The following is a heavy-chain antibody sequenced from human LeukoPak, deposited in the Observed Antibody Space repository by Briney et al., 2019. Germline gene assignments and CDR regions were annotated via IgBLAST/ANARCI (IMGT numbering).Heavy chain of an antibody. J-gene: IGHJ4*02. CDR2: IYYSGST. Sequence: PSETLSLTCTVSGGSISSYYWSWIRQPPGKGLEWIGYIYYSGSTSYNPSLRSRVTISVDTSKNQFSLKLTSVTAADTAVYYCAGQKDSSSWSYFDYWGQGTLVTVSS. CDR3: AGQKDSSSWSYFDY. V-gene: IGHV4-59*08. CDR1: GGSISSYY. D-gene: IGHD2-2*01.